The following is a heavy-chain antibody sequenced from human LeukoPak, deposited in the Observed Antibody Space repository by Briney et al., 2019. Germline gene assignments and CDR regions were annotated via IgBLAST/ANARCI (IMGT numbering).Heavy chain of an antibody. CDR1: GYSISSGCY. J-gene: IGHJ4*02. CDR2: IYHSGST. D-gene: IGHD3-3*01. Sequence: SETLSLTCTVSGYSISSGCYWGWIRQPPGKGLEWIGSIYHSGSTYYNPSLKSRVTISVDTSKNQFSLKPSSVTAADTAVYYCAVTGYYDFWSGSFDYWGQGTLVTVSS. CDR3: AVTGYYDFWSGSFDY. V-gene: IGHV4-38-2*02.